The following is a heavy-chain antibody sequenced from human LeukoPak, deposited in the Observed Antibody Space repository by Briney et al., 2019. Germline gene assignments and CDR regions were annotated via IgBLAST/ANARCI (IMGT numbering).Heavy chain of an antibody. CDR1: GFTFSTYV. CDR3: AKGNWRYFDY. CDR2: ISGSGGST. V-gene: IGHV3-23*01. D-gene: IGHD1-1*01. Sequence: GGSLRLSCAASGFTFSTYVMSWARQAPGKGLEWVSAISGSGGSTYYADSVKGRFTISRDNSKNTLYLQMNSLGADDTAVYYCAKGNWRYFDYWGQGTLVTVSS. J-gene: IGHJ4*02.